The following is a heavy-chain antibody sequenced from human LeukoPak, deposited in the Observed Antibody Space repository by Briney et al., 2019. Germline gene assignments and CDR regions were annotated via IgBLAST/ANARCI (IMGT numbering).Heavy chain of an antibody. Sequence: GGSLRLSCAASGFTFSSYSMNWVRQAPGKGLEWVSYISSSSSTIYYADSVKGRFTISRDNAKNSLYLQMNSLRAEDTAVYYCARDLRYFHHALDYWGQGTLVTVSS. CDR3: ARDLRYFHHALDY. CDR2: ISSSSSTI. J-gene: IGHJ4*02. D-gene: IGHD3-9*01. V-gene: IGHV3-48*01. CDR1: GFTFSSYS.